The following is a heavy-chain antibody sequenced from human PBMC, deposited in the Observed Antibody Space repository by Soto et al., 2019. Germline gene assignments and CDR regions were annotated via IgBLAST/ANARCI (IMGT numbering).Heavy chain of an antibody. D-gene: IGHD2-15*01. J-gene: IGHJ4*02. CDR1: GYTFTSYA. Sequence: QVQLVQSGAEVKKPGASVKVSCKASGYTFTSYAMQWVRQAPGQRLEWMGWINAGNGNTKYSQKFRGRVTITRDTSATTAYMELRSLRSDDTAVYYCARGPGGPGGPGDYWGQGTLVTVSS. CDR2: INAGNGNT. V-gene: IGHV1-3*01. CDR3: ARGPGGPGGPGDY.